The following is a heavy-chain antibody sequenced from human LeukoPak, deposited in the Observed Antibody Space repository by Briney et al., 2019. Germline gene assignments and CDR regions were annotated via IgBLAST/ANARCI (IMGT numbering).Heavy chain of an antibody. CDR1: GGSISSSSYY. Sequence: SETLSLTXTVSGGSISSSSYYWGRIRQPPGKGLEWIGSIYYSGSTYYNPSLKSRVTISVDTSKNQFSLKLSSVTAADTAVYYCACRTYYYDSSGYSSGDYWGQGTLVTVSS. J-gene: IGHJ4*02. V-gene: IGHV4-39*01. CDR2: IYYSGST. D-gene: IGHD3-22*01. CDR3: ACRTYYYDSSGYSSGDY.